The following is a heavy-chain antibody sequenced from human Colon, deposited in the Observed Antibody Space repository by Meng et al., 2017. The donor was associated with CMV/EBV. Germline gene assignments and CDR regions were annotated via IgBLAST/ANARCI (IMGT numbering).Heavy chain of an antibody. CDR3: ARGGVSCSSTSCYLGDY. CDR2: IYPGDSDT. CDR1: GYNFPIYW. V-gene: IGHV5-51*01. J-gene: IGHJ4*02. Sequence: GESLKISCEGSGYNFPIYWIGWVRQMPGKGLEWMGIIYPGDSDTRYSPSFQGQVTISADKSISTAYLQWSSLKASDTAMYYCARGGVSCSSTSCYLGDYWGQGTLVTVCS. D-gene: IGHD2-2*01.